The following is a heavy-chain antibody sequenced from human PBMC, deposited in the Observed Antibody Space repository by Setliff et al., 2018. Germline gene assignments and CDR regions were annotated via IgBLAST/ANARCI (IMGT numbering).Heavy chain of an antibody. D-gene: IGHD1-1*01. Sequence: PSETLSLTCTVAGGSISSGVYYWAWIRQPPGKGLEWIGRIYYRGDTYYNASLKSRLTLSVDTSKNQVSLNLMSVTAADTAVYYCARTGTYRYFDYWGHGTQVTVSS. J-gene: IGHJ4*01. CDR3: ARTGTYRYFDY. CDR1: GGSISSGVYY. CDR2: IYYRGDT. V-gene: IGHV4-39*01.